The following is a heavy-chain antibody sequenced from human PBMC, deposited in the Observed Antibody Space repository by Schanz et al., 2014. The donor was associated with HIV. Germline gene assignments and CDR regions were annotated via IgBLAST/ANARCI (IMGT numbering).Heavy chain of an antibody. CDR2: INPNSGGT. CDR1: GYTFSGYY. D-gene: IGHD3-22*01. J-gene: IGHJ6*02. CDR3: AYSSGFYQYSYGMDV. V-gene: IGHV1-2*02. Sequence: QVQLVQSGAEVKKPGSSVKVSCKASGYTFSGYYVHWVRQAPGQGIEWMGWINPNSGGTNYAQKFQGRVTMTRDTSISTAYMELSRLRSDDTAVYYCAYSSGFYQYSYGMDVWGQGTMVTVSS.